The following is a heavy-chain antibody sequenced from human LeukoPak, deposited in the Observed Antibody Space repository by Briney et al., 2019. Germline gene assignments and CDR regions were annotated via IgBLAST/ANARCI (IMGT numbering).Heavy chain of an antibody. J-gene: IGHJ6*03. CDR1: AFTFSSYA. Sequence: PGGSLRLSCVASAFTFSSYAMHWVRQAPGKGLEYVSAISSNGRSTYYANSVKGRFTISRDNSKNTLYLQMGSLRAEDMAVYYCARGNGGEGSYYYYMDVWGKGTTVTVSS. D-gene: IGHD3-10*01. V-gene: IGHV3-64*01. CDR3: ARGNGGEGSYYYYMDV. CDR2: ISSNGRST.